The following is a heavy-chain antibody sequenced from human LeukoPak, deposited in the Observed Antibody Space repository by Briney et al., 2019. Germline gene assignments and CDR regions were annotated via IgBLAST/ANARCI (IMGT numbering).Heavy chain of an antibody. D-gene: IGHD4-17*01. V-gene: IGHV3-23*01. Sequence: GGSLRLSCAASGFTFSSYTMSWVRQAPGKGLEWVSVISGSGGSTNYADSVKDRFTISRDNSKNTLSLQMNSLRAEDTAVYYCAKGRGTTVTSAANYRGQGTLVTVSS. CDR2: ISGSGGST. CDR1: GFTFSSYT. J-gene: IGHJ4*02. CDR3: AKGRGTTVTSAANY.